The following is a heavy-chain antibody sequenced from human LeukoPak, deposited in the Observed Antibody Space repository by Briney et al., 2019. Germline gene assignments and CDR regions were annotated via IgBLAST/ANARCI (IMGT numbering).Heavy chain of an antibody. V-gene: IGHV3-9*01. CDR3: AKASSGGSVQYYFDS. CDR2: ISWNSCLI. D-gene: IGHD6-25*01. CDR1: GFTFDDYA. Sequence: GGSLRLSCAASGFTFDDYAMHWVRHPPAKGLECVPGISWNSCLIIYVDSVEGRFTIPRDNAKNSQYLQMNSVRADDTALYYCAKASSGGSVQYYFDSWGEGTLVTVSS. J-gene: IGHJ4*02.